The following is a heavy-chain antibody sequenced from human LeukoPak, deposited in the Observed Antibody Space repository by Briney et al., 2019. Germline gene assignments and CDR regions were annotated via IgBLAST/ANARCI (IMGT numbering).Heavy chain of an antibody. D-gene: IGHD1-1*01. V-gene: IGHV3-23*01. Sequence: PGESLRLSCSASAFTFSDYSMTWVRRAPGKGLEWVSSIVGNGGDTFYAASVRGRFTVSGDNSKNTPYLQMTSLRADDTAVYYCAKDAISLNGIWDYFDSWGQGTLVTVSS. CDR2: IVGNGGDT. CDR3: AKDAISLNGIWDYFDS. CDR1: AFTFSDYS. J-gene: IGHJ4*02.